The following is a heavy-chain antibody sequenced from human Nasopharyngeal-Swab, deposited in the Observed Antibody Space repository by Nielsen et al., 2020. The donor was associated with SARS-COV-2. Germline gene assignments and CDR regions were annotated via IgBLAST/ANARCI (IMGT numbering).Heavy chain of an antibody. J-gene: IGHJ4*02. CDR3: AKGGDYYGSGSNFDY. V-gene: IGHV3-11*01. CDR1: GFTFSDYY. D-gene: IGHD3-10*01. CDR2: ISSSGSTI. Sequence: GESLKISCAASGFTFSDYYMSWIRQAPGKGLEWVSYISSSGSTIYYADSVKGRFTISRDNAKNSLYLQMNSLRAEDTALYYCAKGGDYYGSGSNFDYWGQGTLVTVSS.